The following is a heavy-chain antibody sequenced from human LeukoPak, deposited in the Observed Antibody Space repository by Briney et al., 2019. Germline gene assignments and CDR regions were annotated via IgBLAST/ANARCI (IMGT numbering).Heavy chain of an antibody. D-gene: IGHD1-26*01. CDR1: GGSYIGYY. CDR2: INHFGST. Sequence: ASETLSLTCAVYGGSYIGYYWSWIRQPPGKGLEWIGEINHFGSTNYNPSLKSRVTISIDTSKNQFSLKLSSVTAADTAVYYCARIRSRKWGFDYWGQGTLVTVSS. V-gene: IGHV4-34*01. CDR3: ARIRSRKWGFDY. J-gene: IGHJ4*02.